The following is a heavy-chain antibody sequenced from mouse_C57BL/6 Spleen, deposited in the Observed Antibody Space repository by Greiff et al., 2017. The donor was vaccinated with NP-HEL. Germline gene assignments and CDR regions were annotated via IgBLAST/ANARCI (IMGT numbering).Heavy chain of an antibody. CDR1: GYSITSGYY. V-gene: IGHV3-6*01. Sequence: VQLQQSGPGLVKPSQSLSLTCSVTGYSITSGYYWNWIRQFPGNKLEWMGYISYDGSNNYNPSLKNRISITRDTSKNQFFLKLNSVTTEDTATYYCARAHYYGSSPFADWGQGTLVTVSA. J-gene: IGHJ3*01. CDR2: ISYDGSN. D-gene: IGHD1-1*01. CDR3: ARAHYYGSSPFAD.